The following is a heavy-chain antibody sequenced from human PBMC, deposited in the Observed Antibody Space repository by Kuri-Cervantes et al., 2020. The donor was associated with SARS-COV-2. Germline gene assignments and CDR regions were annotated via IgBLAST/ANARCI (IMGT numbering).Heavy chain of an antibody. CDR1: GYTFTSYG. CDR3: ANTGIVGAKRSQHYYYYYYMDV. J-gene: IGHJ6*03. CDR2: ISAYNGNT. V-gene: IGHV1-18*01. Sequence: ASVKVSCKASGYTFTSYGISWVRQAPGQGLEWMGWISAYNGNTNYAQKLQGRVTMTTDTSTSTAYMELRSLRSDDTAVYYCANTGIVGAKRSQHYYYYYYMDVWGKGTTVTVSS. D-gene: IGHD1-26*01.